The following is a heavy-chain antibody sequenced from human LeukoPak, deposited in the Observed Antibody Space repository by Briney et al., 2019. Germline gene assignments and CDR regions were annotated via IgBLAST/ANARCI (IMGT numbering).Heavy chain of an antibody. Sequence: PGGSLRLSCAASGFTFRSYWMNWVRQAPGKGLEWVAFIQNDEIDKFYADSVRGRFTVSRDNSKNTLYLQMDSLRPEDTAVYYCAKERKLLPFDCWGQGTPVTVSS. CDR3: AKERKLLPFDC. D-gene: IGHD4-23*01. CDR2: IQNDEIDK. J-gene: IGHJ4*02. CDR1: GFTFRSYW. V-gene: IGHV3-30*02.